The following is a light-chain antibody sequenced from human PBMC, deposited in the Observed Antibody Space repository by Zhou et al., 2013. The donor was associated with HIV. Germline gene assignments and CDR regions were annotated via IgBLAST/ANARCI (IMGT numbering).Light chain of an antibody. V-gene: IGKV1-39*01. CDR1: QTISGY. J-gene: IGKJ2*01. CDR3: QQTYTTPLST. Sequence: DIQMTQSPSSLSAYVGDRVTITCRASQTISGYLNWYQHKAGKAPELLIYGTSNLQSGVPSRFSGSGSGTDFTLTISSLLPEDFATYYCQQTYTTPLSTFGQGTKVESK. CDR2: GTS.